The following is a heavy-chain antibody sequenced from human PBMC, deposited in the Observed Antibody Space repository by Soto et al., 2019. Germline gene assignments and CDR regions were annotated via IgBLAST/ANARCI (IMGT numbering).Heavy chain of an antibody. CDR3: ASSPSSSWYSFDY. D-gene: IGHD6-13*01. CDR2: IIPIFGTA. J-gene: IGHJ4*02. V-gene: IGHV1-69*06. CDR1: GGTFSIYA. Sequence: SVKVSCKASGGTFSIYAISCVRQSPGQGLEWMGGIIPIFGTANYAQKFQGRVTITADKSTSTAYMELSSLRSEDTAVYYCASSPSSSWYSFDYWGQGTLVTVSS.